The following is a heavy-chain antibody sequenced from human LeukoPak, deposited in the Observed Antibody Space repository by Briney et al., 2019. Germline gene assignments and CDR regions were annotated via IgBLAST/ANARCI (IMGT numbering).Heavy chain of an antibody. CDR2: MNPNSGNT. CDR3: ARGPLYYYDSSGRNDY. Sequence: GASVKVSCKASGYTFTSYDINWVRQAPGQGLEWKGWMNPNSGNTGYAQKFQGRVTMTRNTSISTAYMELSSLRSEDTAVYYCARGPLYYYDSSGRNDYWGQGTLVTVSS. J-gene: IGHJ4*02. V-gene: IGHV1-8*01. D-gene: IGHD3-22*01. CDR1: GYTFTSYD.